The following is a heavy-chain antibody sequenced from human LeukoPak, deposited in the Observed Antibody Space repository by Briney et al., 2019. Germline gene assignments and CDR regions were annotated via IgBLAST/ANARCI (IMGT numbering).Heavy chain of an antibody. CDR3: ARPPETYSNYVFEGRTDYHYYYYMDV. J-gene: IGHJ6*03. CDR1: GYTFTSYD. D-gene: IGHD4-11*01. CDR2: MNPNSGNT. Sequence: ASVKVSCKASGYTFTSYDINWVRQATGQGLEWMGWMNPNSGNTGYAQKFQGRVTMTRNTSISTAYMELSSLRSEDTAVYYCARPPETYSNYVFEGRTDYHYYYYMDVWGKGTTVTVSS. V-gene: IGHV1-8*01.